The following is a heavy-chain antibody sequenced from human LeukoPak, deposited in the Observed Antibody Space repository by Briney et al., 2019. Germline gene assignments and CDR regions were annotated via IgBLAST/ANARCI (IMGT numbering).Heavy chain of an antibody. CDR1: GGSISSYY. J-gene: IGHJ5*02. CDR3: ATFSDSFPWLDP. Sequence: SETLSLTCTVSGGSISSYYWSWVRQPAGKGLEWIGRIYTTGSTNYNPSLKSRVTMSVDTSKNQFSLKLSSVTAADTAVYYCATFSDSFPWLDPWGQGTLVTVSS. CDR2: IYTTGST. V-gene: IGHV4-4*07. D-gene: IGHD3-16*02.